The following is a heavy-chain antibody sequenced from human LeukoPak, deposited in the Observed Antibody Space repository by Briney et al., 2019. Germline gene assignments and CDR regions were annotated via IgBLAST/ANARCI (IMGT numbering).Heavy chain of an antibody. Sequence: GGSLRLSCAASGFTFSSYSMSWFRQAPGKGLEWVGFIRSKAYGGTTEYAASVKGRFTISRDDSKSIAYLQMNSLKTEDTAVYYCTRWFGLISGWFWGQGTLVTVSS. CDR1: GFTFSSYS. CDR2: IRSKAYGGTT. CDR3: TRWFGLISGWF. J-gene: IGHJ4*02. D-gene: IGHD6-19*01. V-gene: IGHV3-49*03.